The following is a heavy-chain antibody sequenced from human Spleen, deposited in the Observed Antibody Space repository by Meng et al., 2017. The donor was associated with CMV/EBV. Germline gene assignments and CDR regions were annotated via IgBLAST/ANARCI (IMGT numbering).Heavy chain of an antibody. CDR1: GFTFSSYW. CDR2: INSDGSST. V-gene: IGHV3-74*01. D-gene: IGHD3-16*01. Sequence: GGSLRLSCAASGFTFSSYWMHWVRQAPGKGLVWVSHINSDGSSTNYADSVKGRFTISRDNAKNTLYLQMNSLRAEDTAVYYCASLITPNQIGHWGQGTLVTVSS. CDR3: ASLITPNQIGH. J-gene: IGHJ4*02.